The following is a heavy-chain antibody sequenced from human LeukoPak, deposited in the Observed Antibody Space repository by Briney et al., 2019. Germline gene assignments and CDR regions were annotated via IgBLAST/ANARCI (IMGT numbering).Heavy chain of an antibody. CDR1: GFSFISSW. Sequence: PGGSLRLSCAASGFSFISSWMSWVPEAPGKGLWWGANIKQDGSAKNYVESVKGRFTTSRDNAKNSLYLQLNSLGAEDTAVYYCAGCAGNSCYFDYWGQGTLVIVSS. J-gene: IGHJ4*02. V-gene: IGHV3-7*01. CDR3: AGCAGNSCYFDY. CDR2: IKQDGSAK. D-gene: IGHD1-1*01.